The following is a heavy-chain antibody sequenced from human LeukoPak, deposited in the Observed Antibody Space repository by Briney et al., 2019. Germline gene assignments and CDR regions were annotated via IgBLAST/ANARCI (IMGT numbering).Heavy chain of an antibody. CDR3: ARHVSGGIAAAGLDC. V-gene: IGHV4-39*01. J-gene: IGHJ4*02. CDR1: GGSISSSSYY. Sequence: SETLSLTCTVSGGSISSSSYYWGWIRQPPGKGLEWIGSIYYSGSTYHNPSLKSRVTISVDTSKNQFSLKLSSVTAADTAVYYCARHVSGGIAAAGLDCWGQGTLVTVSS. D-gene: IGHD6-13*01. CDR2: IYYSGST.